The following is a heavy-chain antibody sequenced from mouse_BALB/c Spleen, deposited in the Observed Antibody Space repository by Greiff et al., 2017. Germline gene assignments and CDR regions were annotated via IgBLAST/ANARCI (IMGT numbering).Heavy chain of an antibody. J-gene: IGHJ3*01. V-gene: IGHV2-6-7*01. Sequence: QVQLKESGPGLVAPSQSLSITCTVSGFSLTGYGVNWVRQPPGKGLEWLGMIWGDGSTDYNSALKSRLSISKDNSKSQVFLKMNSLQTDDTARYYCARSGYDTWFAYWGQGTLVTVSA. D-gene: IGHD2-2*01. CDR2: IWGDGST. CDR1: GFSLTGYG. CDR3: ARSGYDTWFAY.